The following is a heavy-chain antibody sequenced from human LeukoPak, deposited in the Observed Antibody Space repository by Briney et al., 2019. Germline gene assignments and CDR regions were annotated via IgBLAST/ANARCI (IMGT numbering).Heavy chain of an antibody. D-gene: IGHD3-22*01. Sequence: NPSETLSLTCTVSGGSISSSSYYWGWIRQPPGKGLEWIGSIYYSGSTYYNPSLKSRVTISVDTSKNQFSLELSSVTAADTAVYYCARHEESHYYDSSGYYPGRYYFDYWGQGTLVTVSS. J-gene: IGHJ4*02. CDR1: GGSISSSSYY. V-gene: IGHV4-39*01. CDR3: ARHEESHYYDSSGYYPGRYYFDY. CDR2: IYYSGST.